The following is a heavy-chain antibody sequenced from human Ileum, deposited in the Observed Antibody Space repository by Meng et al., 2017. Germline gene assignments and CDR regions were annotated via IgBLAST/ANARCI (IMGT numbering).Heavy chain of an antibody. D-gene: IGHD6-19*01. V-gene: IGHV1-18*01. CDR3: ARGDSSNRGFDY. CDR2: ISPYNGNT. J-gene: IGHJ4*02. CDR1: GYTFTSSG. Sequence: QVQLVQSGAEVKKPGASVKAPCTASGYTFTSSGLSWVRQAPGQGLEWMGWISPYNGNTNYAQKVQGRLTVTTDTSTSTAYMELRSLRSADTAVYYCARGDSSNRGFDYWGQGTLVTVSS.